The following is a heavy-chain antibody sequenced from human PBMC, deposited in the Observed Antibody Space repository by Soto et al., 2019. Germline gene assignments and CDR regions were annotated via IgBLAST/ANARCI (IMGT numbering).Heavy chain of an antibody. J-gene: IGHJ4*02. Sequence: SETLSLTCAVYGGSFSGYYWSWIRQPPGKGLEWIGEINHSGSTNYNPSLKSRVTISVDTSKNQFSLKLSSVTAADTAVYYCARGMTGVYDYWGQGTLVTVSS. CDR3: ARGMTGVYDY. CDR2: INHSGST. CDR1: GGSFSGYY. V-gene: IGHV4-34*01. D-gene: IGHD3-9*01.